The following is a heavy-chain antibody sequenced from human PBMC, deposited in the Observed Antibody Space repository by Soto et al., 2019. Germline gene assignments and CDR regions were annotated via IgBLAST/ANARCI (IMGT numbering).Heavy chain of an antibody. J-gene: IGHJ4*01. CDR2: IDPDSGDT. Sequence: ASVKVSCKASGYTFTGYYLHWVRQAPGQGPEWVGKIDPDSGDTDQSQKFQGRVTLTRDTAIDTAYMELTRLTLDDTAIYYCARGPLEWGHGTLVTVSS. CDR1: GYTFTGYY. V-gene: IGHV1-2*02. CDR3: ARGPLE.